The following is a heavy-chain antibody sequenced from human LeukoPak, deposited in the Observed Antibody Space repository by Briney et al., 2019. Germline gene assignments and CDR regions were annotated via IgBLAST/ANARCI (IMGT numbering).Heavy chain of an antibody. CDR1: GGSISSYY. V-gene: IGHV4-59*08. CDR2: IYYSGST. J-gene: IGHJ6*03. D-gene: IGHD6-19*01. CDR3: ARLSGVAGMIHYYYYYYMDV. Sequence: SETLSLTCTVSGGSISSYYWSWIRQPPGKGLEWIGYIYYSGSTNYNPSLKSRVTISVDTSKNQFSLKLSSVTAADTAVYYCARLSGVAGMIHYYYYYYMDVWGKGTTVTISS.